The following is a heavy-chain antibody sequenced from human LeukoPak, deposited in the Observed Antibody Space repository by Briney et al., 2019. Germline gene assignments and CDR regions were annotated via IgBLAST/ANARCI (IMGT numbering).Heavy chain of an antibody. CDR2: ISWNSGSI. J-gene: IGHJ4*02. Sequence: GGSLRLPCAASGFTFDDYAMHWVRQAPGKGLEWVSGISWNSGSIGYADSVKGRFTISRDNAKNSLYLQMNSLRAEDTALYYCAKGYCSSTSCHPDYWGQGTLVTVSS. CDR3: AKGYCSSTSCHPDY. CDR1: GFTFDDYA. V-gene: IGHV3-9*01. D-gene: IGHD2-2*01.